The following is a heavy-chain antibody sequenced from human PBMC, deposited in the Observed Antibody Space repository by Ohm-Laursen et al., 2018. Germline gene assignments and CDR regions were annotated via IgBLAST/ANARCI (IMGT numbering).Heavy chain of an antibody. J-gene: IGHJ4*02. D-gene: IGHD3-22*01. CDR3: ARAQSYYYDSSGYYNFDY. CDR2: IWYDGSNK. Sequence: SLRLSCAASGFTFSSYGMHWVRQAPGKGLEWVAVIWYDGSNKYYADSVKGRFTISRDNSKNTLYLQMNSLRAEDTAVYYCARAQSYYYDSSGYYNFDYWGQGTRVTVSS. CDR1: GFTFSSYG. V-gene: IGHV3-33*01.